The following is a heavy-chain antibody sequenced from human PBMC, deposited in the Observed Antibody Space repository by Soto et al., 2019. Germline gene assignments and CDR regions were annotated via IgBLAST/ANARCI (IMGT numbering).Heavy chain of an antibody. D-gene: IGHD3-3*01. J-gene: IGHJ6*02. V-gene: IGHV6-1*01. CDR2: TYYRSKWYN. CDR3: ARERYDFWSGYYLPYGMDV. Sequence: SQTLSLTCAISGDSVSSNSAAWNWIRQSPSRGLEWLGRTYYRSKWYNDYAVSVKSRITINPDTSKNQFSLQLNSATPEDTAVYYCARERYDFWSGYYLPYGMDVWGQGTTATVSS. CDR1: GDSVSSNSAA.